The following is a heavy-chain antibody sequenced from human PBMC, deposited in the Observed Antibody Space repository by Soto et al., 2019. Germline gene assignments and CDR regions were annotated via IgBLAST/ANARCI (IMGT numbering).Heavy chain of an antibody. D-gene: IGHD6-6*01. V-gene: IGHV1-69*13. J-gene: IGHJ6*02. CDR3: ARLIAARGYYYYRMDV. CDR1: GGTFSSYA. Sequence: ASVKVSCKASGGTFSSYAISWVRQAPGQGLEWMGGIIPIFGTANYAQKFQGRVTITADESTSTAYMELSSLRSEDTAVYYCARLIAARGYYYYRMDVWGQGTTVTVSS. CDR2: IIPIFGTA.